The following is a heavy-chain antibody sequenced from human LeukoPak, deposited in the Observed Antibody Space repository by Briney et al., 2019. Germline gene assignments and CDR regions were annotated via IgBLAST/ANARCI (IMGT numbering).Heavy chain of an antibody. Sequence: SVKVSCKASGGTFSSYAISWVRQAPGQGLEWMGRIIPILGIANYAQKFQGRVTITADKSTSTAYMELSSLRSDDTAVYYCARDLDYGGNLDYWGQGTLVTVSS. CDR2: IIPILGIA. CDR1: GGTFSSYA. CDR3: ARDLDYGGNLDY. J-gene: IGHJ4*02. V-gene: IGHV1-69*04. D-gene: IGHD4-23*01.